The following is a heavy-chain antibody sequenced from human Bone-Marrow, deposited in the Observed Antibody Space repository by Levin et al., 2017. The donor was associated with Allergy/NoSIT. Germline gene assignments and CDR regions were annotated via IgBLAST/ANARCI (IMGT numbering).Heavy chain of an antibody. CDR1: GYTFTDYY. CDR2: INSNSGEI. V-gene: IGHV1-2*02. Sequence: ASVKVSCKASGYTFTDYYMHWVRQAPGQGLEWMGWINSNSGEIRYAQKFQGRVTMTRDTSINTAYMELDTLRSDDTAFYYCARERHLDTWGQGTQLTVSS. CDR3: ARERHLDT. D-gene: IGHD2-2*03. J-gene: IGHJ5*02.